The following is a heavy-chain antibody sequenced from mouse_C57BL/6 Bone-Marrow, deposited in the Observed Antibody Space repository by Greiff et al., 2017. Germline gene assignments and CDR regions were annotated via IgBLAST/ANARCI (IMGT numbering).Heavy chain of an antibody. V-gene: IGHV2-5*01. J-gene: IGHJ4*01. CDR2: IWRGGST. CDR3: AKEHIVTHYYAMDY. CDR1: GFSLTSYG. D-gene: IGHD2-5*01. Sequence: QVQLQQSGPGLVQPSQSLSITCTVSGFSLTSYGVHWVRQSPGKGLEWLGVIWRGGSTDYNAAFMSRLSITKDNSQSQVFFKMNSLQADDTAIYYCAKEHIVTHYYAMDYWGQGTSVTVSS.